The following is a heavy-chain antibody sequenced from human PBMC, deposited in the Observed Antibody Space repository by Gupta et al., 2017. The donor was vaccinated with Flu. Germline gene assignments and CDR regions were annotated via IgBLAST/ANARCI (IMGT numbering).Heavy chain of an antibody. J-gene: IGHJ4*02. CDR1: GFTLSDAW. CDR3: ARNRGWEQFDY. CDR2: INQDGSTK. V-gene: IGHV3-7*01. D-gene: IGHD5-24*01. Sequence: EVQLVDSGGGLVQPGGSLRLSCAASGFTLSDAWMNWGRQAPWKGLEWLANINQDGSTKNYVDSLKGRFTCSRDNAKNSLYLQMDSLRAEYTAVYFCARNRGWEQFDYWGQGTLVTVSS.